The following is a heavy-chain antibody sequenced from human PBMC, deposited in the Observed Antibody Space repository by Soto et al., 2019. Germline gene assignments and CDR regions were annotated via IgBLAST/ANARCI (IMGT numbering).Heavy chain of an antibody. V-gene: IGHV4-59*01. CDR3: ARTLYSYGPRFDY. J-gene: IGHJ4*02. CDR2: IYYSVST. Sequence: QVQLQESGPGLVKPSETLSLTCTVSGGSISSYYWSWIRQPPGKGLEWIGYIYYSVSTNYNPSLKSRVTISVDTSKNQFSLKLSSVTAADTAVYYCARTLYSYGPRFDYWGQGTLVTVSS. D-gene: IGHD5-18*01. CDR1: GGSISSYY.